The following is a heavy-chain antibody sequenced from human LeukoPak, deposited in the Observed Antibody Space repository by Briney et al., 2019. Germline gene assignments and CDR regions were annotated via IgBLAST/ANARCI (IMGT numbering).Heavy chain of an antibody. CDR2: IYHSGST. CDR1: GYSISSGYY. V-gene: IGHV4-38-2*01. D-gene: IGHD3-9*01. Sequence: SETLSLTCAVSGYSISSGYYWGWIRQPPGKGVEWIGSIYHSGSTYYNPSLKSRVTISVDTSKNQFSLKLSSVTAADTAVYYCARVRLVGYDILTGYYSFDYWGQGTLVTVSS. J-gene: IGHJ4*02. CDR3: ARVRLVGYDILTGYYSFDY.